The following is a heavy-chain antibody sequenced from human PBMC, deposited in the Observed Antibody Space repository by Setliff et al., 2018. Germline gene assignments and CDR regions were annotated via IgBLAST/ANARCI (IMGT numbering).Heavy chain of an antibody. D-gene: IGHD3-22*01. V-gene: IGHV4-38-2*02. CDR3: ARDLIPVTYYYDSSGYSGAFDI. J-gene: IGHJ3*02. CDR1: GYSISNDYF. CDR2: IYYSGST. Sequence: SETLSLTCTVSGYSISNDYFWGWIRQPPGKGLEWIGSIYYSGSTYYNPSLKSRVTISVDTSKNQFSLKLSSVTAADTAVYYCARDLIPVTYYYDSSGYSGAFDIWGQGTMVTVSS.